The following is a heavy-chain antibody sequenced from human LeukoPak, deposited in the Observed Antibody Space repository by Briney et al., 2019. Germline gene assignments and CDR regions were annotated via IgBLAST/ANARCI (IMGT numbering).Heavy chain of an antibody. CDR2: ISWDGGST. V-gene: IGHV3-43*01. D-gene: IGHD6-6*01. Sequence: PRGSLRLSCAASGFTFDDYTMHWVRQAPGKGLEWVSLISWDGGSTYYADSVKGRFTISRDNSKNSLYLQMNSLRTEDTALYYCAKDIAAREYYYYYGMDVWGQGTTVTVSS. J-gene: IGHJ6*02. CDR3: AKDIAAREYYYYYGMDV. CDR1: GFTFDDYT.